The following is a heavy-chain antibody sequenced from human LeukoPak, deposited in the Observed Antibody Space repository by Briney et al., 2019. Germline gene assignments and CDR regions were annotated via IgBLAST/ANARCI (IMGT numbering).Heavy chain of an antibody. CDR2: IYPGDSDT. Sequence: GESLKISCKGSGYSFTSYWIGWVRQMPGKGLEWMGIIYPGDSDTRYSPSFQGQVTISADKSISTAYLPWSSLKASDTAMYYCARAGEGDSSGYYYVPPFDIWGQGTMVTVSS. V-gene: IGHV5-51*01. CDR1: GYSFTSYW. CDR3: ARAGEGDSSGYYYVPPFDI. D-gene: IGHD3-22*01. J-gene: IGHJ3*02.